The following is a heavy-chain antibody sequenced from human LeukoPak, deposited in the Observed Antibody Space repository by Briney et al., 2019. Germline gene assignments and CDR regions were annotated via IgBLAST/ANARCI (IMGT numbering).Heavy chain of an antibody. J-gene: IGHJ4*02. V-gene: IGHV4-34*01. CDR2: VNQGGST. CDR1: GGAFNDYY. CDR3: ARRGIWIQWNFEY. D-gene: IGHD5-12*01. Sequence: SETLSLTCAVEGGAFNDYYWSWVRQSPEKGLEWIAEVNQGGSTTYNPSLKNRVTMSIDTTRKHFSLQLASLTAADTAVYFCARRGIWIQWNFEYWGQGVLVTVSS.